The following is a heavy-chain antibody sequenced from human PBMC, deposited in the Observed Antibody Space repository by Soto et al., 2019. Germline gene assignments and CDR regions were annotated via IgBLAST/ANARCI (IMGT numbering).Heavy chain of an antibody. CDR2: ISGSGGRT. J-gene: IGHJ4*02. CDR3: AKDSALRVKDH. Sequence: EVQLLESGGGLVQPGGSLRLSCEGSGFTFINYAMNWVRQAPGKGLEWVSAISGSGGRTYYADSVKGRFTISRDNSENTLYLQMNSLRAEDTAVYYCAKDSALRVKDHWGQGTLVTVSS. V-gene: IGHV3-23*01. D-gene: IGHD2-21*01. CDR1: GFTFINYA.